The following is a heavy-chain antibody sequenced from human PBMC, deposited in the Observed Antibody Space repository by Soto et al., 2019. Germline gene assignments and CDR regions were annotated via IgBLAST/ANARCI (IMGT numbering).Heavy chain of an antibody. CDR1: GGSISSGGYS. D-gene: IGHD3-10*01. CDR3: ARAIGWFGEVLGGYYFDY. J-gene: IGHJ4*02. CDR2: IYHSGST. Sequence: QLQLQESGSGLVKPSQTLSLTCAVSGGSISSGGYSWSWIRQPPGKGLEWIGYIYHSGSTYYNPSRTSRVTISVDRSKNQFSLKLSSVTAADTAVYYCARAIGWFGEVLGGYYFDYWGQGTLVTVSS. V-gene: IGHV4-30-2*01.